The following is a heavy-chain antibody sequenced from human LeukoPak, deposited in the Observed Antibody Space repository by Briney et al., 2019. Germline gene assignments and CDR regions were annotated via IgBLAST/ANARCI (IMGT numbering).Heavy chain of an antibody. D-gene: IGHD4-23*01. CDR1: GGSISSGDYY. V-gene: IGHV4-30-4*08. J-gene: IGHJ4*02. CDR3: ARVLYGGNSYYFDY. Sequence: SEALSLTCTVSGGSISSGDYYWSWIRQPPGKGLEWIGYIYYSGSTYYNPSLKSRVTISVDTSKNQFSLKLSSATAADTAVYYCARVLYGGNSYYFDYWGQGTLVTVSS. CDR2: IYYSGST.